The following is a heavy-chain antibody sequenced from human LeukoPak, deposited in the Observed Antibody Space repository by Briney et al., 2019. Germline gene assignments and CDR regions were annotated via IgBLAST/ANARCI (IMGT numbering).Heavy chain of an antibody. D-gene: IGHD2-2*01. CDR2: IDPNSGGT. Sequence: GASVKVSFKASGYTFTGYYMHWVRQAPGQGLEWMGWIDPNSGGTNYAQKFQGRVTMTRDTSISTAYMELSRLRSDDTAVYYCAGDGASIVVVPAATNYYYYGMDVWGQGTTVTVSS. CDR3: AGDGASIVVVPAATNYYYYGMDV. V-gene: IGHV1-2*02. CDR1: GYTFTGYY. J-gene: IGHJ6*02.